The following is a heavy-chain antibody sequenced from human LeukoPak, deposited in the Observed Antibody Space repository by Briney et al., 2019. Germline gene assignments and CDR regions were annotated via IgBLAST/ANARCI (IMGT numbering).Heavy chain of an antibody. CDR1: GVSISSSSYY. CDR3: ARALRAATLDY. V-gene: IGHV4-39*07. D-gene: IGHD2-15*01. CDR2: IYYSGST. Sequence: SETLSLTCTVSGVSISSSSYYWGWIRQPPGKGLEWIGSIYYSGSTYYNPSLKSRVTISVDTSKNQFSLKLSSVTAADTAVYYCARALRAATLDYWGQGTLVTVSS. J-gene: IGHJ4*02.